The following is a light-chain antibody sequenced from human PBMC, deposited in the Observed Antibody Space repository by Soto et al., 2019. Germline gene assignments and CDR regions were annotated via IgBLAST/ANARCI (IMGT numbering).Light chain of an antibody. CDR1: RSLIYTDGNTY. J-gene: IGKJ2*01. CDR2: KVS. V-gene: IGKV2-30*01. CDR3: MQGTPWPYT. Sequence: DVVMTQSPLSLPVTLGQPASISCRASRSLIYTDGNTYLNWFHQRPGQSPRRLFAKVSNRDSGVPDRFSGSGSGTDFTLKISRVEAEDVGLYYCMQGTPWPYTFGQGNKLEIK.